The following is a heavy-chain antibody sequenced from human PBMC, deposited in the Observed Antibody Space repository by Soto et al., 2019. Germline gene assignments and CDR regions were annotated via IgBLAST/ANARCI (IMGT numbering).Heavy chain of an antibody. Sequence: GGSLRLSCAASGFTFSSYSMNWVRQAPGKGLEWVSSISSSSSYIYYADSVKGRFTISRDNAKNSLYLQMNSLRAEDTAVYYCARDPGRGDPPGYFDYCGQGTLVTV. D-gene: IGHD3-10*01. J-gene: IGHJ4*02. CDR2: ISSSSSYI. V-gene: IGHV3-21*01. CDR1: GFTFSSYS. CDR3: ARDPGRGDPPGYFDY.